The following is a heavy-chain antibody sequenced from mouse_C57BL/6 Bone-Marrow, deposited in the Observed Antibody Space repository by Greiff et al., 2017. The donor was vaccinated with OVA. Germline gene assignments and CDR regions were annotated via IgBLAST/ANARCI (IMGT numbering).Heavy chain of an antibody. D-gene: IGHD1-1*02. J-gene: IGHJ3*01. CDR2: IYPGGGYT. CDR1: GYTFTNSW. CDR3: ATSIPAGVDY. V-gene: IGHV1-63*01. Sequence: QVQLQQSGAELVRPGSSVTMSCKASGYTFTNSWIGWAKPRPGHGLEWIGAIYPGGGYTNYNEKFKGKATLTADKSSSTAYMQVSSLTSEDSAIYDRATSIPAGVDYWGQGTLVTVSA.